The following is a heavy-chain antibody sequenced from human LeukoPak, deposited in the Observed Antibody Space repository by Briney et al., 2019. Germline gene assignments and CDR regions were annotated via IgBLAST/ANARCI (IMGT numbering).Heavy chain of an antibody. CDR2: ISSSSTYI. V-gene: IGHV3-21*01. CDR3: ARDITTARFDN. Sequence: PGGSLRLSCAASGFTFSNYPMDWVRQAPGKGLEWVSYISSSSTYIYYADSVKGRFTISRDNAKNSLYLQMNSLRAEDTAVYYCARDITTARFDNWGQGTLVTVSS. J-gene: IGHJ4*02. CDR1: GFTFSNYP. D-gene: IGHD1-20*01.